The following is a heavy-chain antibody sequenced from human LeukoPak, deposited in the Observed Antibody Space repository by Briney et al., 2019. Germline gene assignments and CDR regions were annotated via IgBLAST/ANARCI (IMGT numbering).Heavy chain of an antibody. CDR1: GYTFTGYY. D-gene: IGHD5-12*01. J-gene: IGHJ4*02. Sequence: ASVKVSCKASGYTFTGYYMHWVRQAPGQGLEWVGWINPNSGGTNYAQKFQGRVTMTRDTSISTAYMELSRLRSDDTAVYYCARDLFGYSGYDVGSVIDYWGQGTLVTVSS. CDR3: ARDLFGYSGYDVGSVIDY. V-gene: IGHV1-2*02. CDR2: INPNSGGT.